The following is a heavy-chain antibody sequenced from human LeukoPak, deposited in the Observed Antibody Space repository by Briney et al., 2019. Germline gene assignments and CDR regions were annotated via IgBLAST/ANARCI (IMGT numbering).Heavy chain of an antibody. CDR2: IYYSGST. V-gene: IGHV4-59*01. D-gene: IGHD3-22*01. Sequence: SETPSLTCTVSGGSISSYYWSWIRQPPGKGLEWIGYIYYSGSTNYNPSLKSRVTISVDTSKNQFSLKLSSVTAADTAVYYCARARDSSDGTDYWGQGTLVTVSS. CDR1: GGSISSYY. CDR3: ARARDSSDGTDY. J-gene: IGHJ4*02.